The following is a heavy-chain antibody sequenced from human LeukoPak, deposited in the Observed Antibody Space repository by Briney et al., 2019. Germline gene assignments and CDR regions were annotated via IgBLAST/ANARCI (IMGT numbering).Heavy chain of an antibody. Sequence: GASVKVSCKASGGTFSSYAISWVRQAPGQGLEWMGGIIPIFGTANYAQKFQGRVAITADESTSTAYMELSSLRSEDTAVYYCARDHQENEWYRENTNWFDPWGQGTLVTVSS. CDR1: GGTFSSYA. CDR2: IIPIFGTA. D-gene: IGHD1-1*01. V-gene: IGHV1-69*13. J-gene: IGHJ5*02. CDR3: ARDHQENEWYRENTNWFDP.